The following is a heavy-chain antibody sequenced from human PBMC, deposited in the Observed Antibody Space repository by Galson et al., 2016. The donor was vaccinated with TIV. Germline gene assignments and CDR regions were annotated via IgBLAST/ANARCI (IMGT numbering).Heavy chain of an antibody. Sequence: SCKASGVTFSYFAFSWVRQAPGQGLEWMGGIVPMFGTTNYAQKFQGRVTISADESTTTAYLELSGLRSEDTAVYYCARGRGIYDSSGYFLFDHWGQGTLVTVSS. CDR2: IVPMFGTT. CDR3: ARGRGIYDSSGYFLFDH. V-gene: IGHV1-69*01. D-gene: IGHD3-22*01. J-gene: IGHJ5*02. CDR1: GVTFSYFA.